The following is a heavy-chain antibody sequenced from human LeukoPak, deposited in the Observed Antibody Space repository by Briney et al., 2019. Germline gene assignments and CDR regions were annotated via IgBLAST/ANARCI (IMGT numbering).Heavy chain of an antibody. CDR1: GGSISSYY. Sequence: SETLSLTCTVSGGSISSYYWSWIRQPPGKGLEWIGYIYYSGSTNYNPSLKSRVTISVDTSKNQFSLKLSSVTAADTAVYYCARKRYFDLWGRGPLVTVSS. J-gene: IGHJ2*01. CDR2: IYYSGST. CDR3: ARKRYFDL. V-gene: IGHV4-59*08.